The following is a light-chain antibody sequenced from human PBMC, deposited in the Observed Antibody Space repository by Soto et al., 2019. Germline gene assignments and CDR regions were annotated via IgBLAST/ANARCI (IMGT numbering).Light chain of an antibody. CDR1: QGISRA. CDR3: QQFNSYPAP. V-gene: IGKV1-13*02. Sequence: AIQLTQSPSSLSASVGDRVTITCRASQGISRALAWYQQKQGKAPKLLIYDASSLESGVPSRFSDSRSVSEFALTISRLQSDVFATYYCQQFNSYPAPFGPGTKVDI. CDR2: DAS. J-gene: IGKJ3*01.